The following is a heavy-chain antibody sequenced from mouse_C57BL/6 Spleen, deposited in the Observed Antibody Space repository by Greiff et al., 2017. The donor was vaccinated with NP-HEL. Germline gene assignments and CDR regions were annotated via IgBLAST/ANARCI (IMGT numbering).Heavy chain of an antibody. D-gene: IGHD2-4*01. J-gene: IGHJ4*01. CDR3: AKLDYEGDYAMDY. V-gene: IGHV2-5*01. CDR1: GFSLTSYG. Sequence: QVQLKESGPGLVQPSQSLSITCTVSGFSLTSYGVHWVRQSPGKGLEWLGVIWRGGSTDYNAAFMSRLSITKDNSKSQVFFKMNSLQADDTAIYYCAKLDYEGDYAMDYWGQGTSVTVSS. CDR2: IWRGGST.